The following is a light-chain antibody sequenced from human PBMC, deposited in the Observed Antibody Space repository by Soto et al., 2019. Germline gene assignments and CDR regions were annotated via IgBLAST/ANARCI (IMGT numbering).Light chain of an antibody. CDR3: SSYTSTSTYV. Sequence: QSVLTQPASVSGSPERSITISCTGTSSDVGGYHYDSWYQQHPGKAPKLMIYEVINRPSGVSNRFSASKSGNTASLTISGLQAEDEADYYCSSYTSTSTYVFGTGTKVTVL. V-gene: IGLV2-14*01. CDR2: EVI. J-gene: IGLJ1*01. CDR1: SSDVGGYHY.